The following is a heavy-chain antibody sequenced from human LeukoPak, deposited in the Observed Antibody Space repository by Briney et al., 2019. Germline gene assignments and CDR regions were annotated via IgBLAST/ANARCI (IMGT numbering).Heavy chain of an antibody. V-gene: IGHV3-23*01. D-gene: IGHD2-21*01. Sequence: QPGGSLRLSCAASGFTFSSYVMSWVRQTPGKGLEWVSSITNNGDTTNYADSVKCRFTISRDNSKNTLSLQMNSLIAEDTAVYYCEKNVVWGQGTLVTVSS. J-gene: IGHJ4*02. CDR3: EKNVV. CDR1: GFTFSSYV. CDR2: ITNNGDTT.